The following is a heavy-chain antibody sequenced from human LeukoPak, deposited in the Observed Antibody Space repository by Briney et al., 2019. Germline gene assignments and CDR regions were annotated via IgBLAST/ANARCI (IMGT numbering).Heavy chain of an antibody. J-gene: IGHJ2*01. V-gene: IGHV4-59*08. Sequence: PSETLSLTCTVSGGSISSYYWSWIRQPPGRGLEWIGYIYYSGSTNYNPSLKSRVTILVDTSKNQFSLKLSSVTAADTAVYYCARRAQDYYDSSGYYASYWYFDLWGRGTLVTVSS. D-gene: IGHD3-22*01. CDR2: IYYSGST. CDR1: GGSISSYY. CDR3: ARRAQDYYDSSGYYASYWYFDL.